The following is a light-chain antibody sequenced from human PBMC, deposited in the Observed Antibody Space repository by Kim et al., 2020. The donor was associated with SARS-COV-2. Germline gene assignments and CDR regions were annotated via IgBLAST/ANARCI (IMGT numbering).Light chain of an antibody. V-gene: IGKV3-11*01. Sequence: EIVLTQSPATLSLSPGERATLSCRASQSLSSYLAWYQQKPGQPPRLLVYDASNRATGIPDRFSGGGSGTDFTLTISSLEPEDSAVYFCQERMGWPHLSFGGGTKVDIK. J-gene: IGKJ4*01. CDR2: DAS. CDR3: QERMGWPHLS. CDR1: QSLSSY.